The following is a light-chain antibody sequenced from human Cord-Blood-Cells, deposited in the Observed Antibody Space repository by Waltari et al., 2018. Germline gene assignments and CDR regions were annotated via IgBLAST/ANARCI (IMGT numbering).Light chain of an antibody. CDR2: DAS. J-gene: IGKJ3*01. CDR1: QDISNY. V-gene: IGKV1-33*01. Sequence: DIQMTQSPSSLSASVXDRVXITCQASQDISNYLNWYQQKPGKAPKLLIYDASNLETGVPSRFSGSGSGTDFTFTISSLQPEDIATYYCQQYDNLIFTFGPGTKVDIK. CDR3: QQYDNLIFT.